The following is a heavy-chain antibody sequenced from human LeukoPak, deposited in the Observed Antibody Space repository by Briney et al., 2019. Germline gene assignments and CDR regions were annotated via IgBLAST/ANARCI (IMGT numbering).Heavy chain of an antibody. CDR1: GFTFSSYA. V-gene: IGHV3-23*01. D-gene: IGHD3-10*01. CDR2: ISGSGGTT. CDR3: AKGFLGGPPINILDY. Sequence: GGSLRLSCAASGFTFSSYAMSWVRQAPGKGLEWVSGISGSGGTTYYADSVKGRFTISRDNSKNTLYLQMNSLRAEDTAVYYCAKGFLGGPPINILDYWGQGTLVTVSS. J-gene: IGHJ4*02.